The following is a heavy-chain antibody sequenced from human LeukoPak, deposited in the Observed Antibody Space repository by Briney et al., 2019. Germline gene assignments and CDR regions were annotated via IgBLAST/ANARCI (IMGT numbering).Heavy chain of an antibody. V-gene: IGHV3-73*01. CDR3: TTTPYYDILTGYYTLKGVFQH. J-gene: IGHJ1*01. Sequence: GGSLRLSCAASGFRFSGSAMHWVRQASGKGPEWVGRIRSKANSYATSYAASVKGRFTISRDDSKNTLYLQMNSLKTEDTAVYYCTTTPYYDILTGYYTLKGVFQHWGQGTLVTVSS. CDR2: IRSKANSYAT. D-gene: IGHD3-9*01. CDR1: GFRFSGSA.